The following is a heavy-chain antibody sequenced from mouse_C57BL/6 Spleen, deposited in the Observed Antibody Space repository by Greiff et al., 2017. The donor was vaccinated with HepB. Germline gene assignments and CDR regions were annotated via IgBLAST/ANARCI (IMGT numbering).Heavy chain of an antibody. CDR2: IHPNSGST. Sequence: QVQLQQPGAELVKPGASVKLSCKASGYTFTSYWMHWVKQRPGQGLEWIGMIHPNSGSTNYNEKFKSKATLTVDKSSSTAYMQLSSLTSEDSAVYYCARSTTVVATDYWYFDVGGTGTTVTVSS. J-gene: IGHJ1*03. CDR1: GYTFTSYW. CDR3: ARSTTVVATDYWYFDV. D-gene: IGHD1-1*01. V-gene: IGHV1-64*01.